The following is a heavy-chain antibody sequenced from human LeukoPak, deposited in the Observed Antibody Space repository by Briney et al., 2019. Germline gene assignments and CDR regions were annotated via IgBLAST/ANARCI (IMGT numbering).Heavy chain of an antibody. CDR3: ARHNPAAGGNFDY. CDR1: GGSFSGYY. CDR2: INHSGST. Sequence: SETLSLTCAVYGGSFSGYYWSWIRQPPGKGLEWIGEINHSGSTNYNPSLKSRVTISADKSISTAYLQWSSLKASDTAMYYCARHNPAAGGNFDYWGQGTLVTVSS. V-gene: IGHV4-34*01. D-gene: IGHD2-2*01. J-gene: IGHJ4*02.